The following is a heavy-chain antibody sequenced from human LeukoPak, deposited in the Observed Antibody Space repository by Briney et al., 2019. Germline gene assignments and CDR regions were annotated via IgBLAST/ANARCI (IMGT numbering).Heavy chain of an antibody. V-gene: IGHV3-21*01. CDR3: ARDSYDSSGYPSFGY. CDR2: ISSSGSYI. J-gene: IGHJ4*02. Sequence: GGSLRLSCAASGFTFTTYSMNWVRQAPGKGLEWVSSISSSGSYIYYADSVKGRFTISRDNAKNSLYLQMNSLTAEDTALYYCARDSYDSSGYPSFGYWGQGTLVTVSS. CDR1: GFTFTTYS. D-gene: IGHD3-22*01.